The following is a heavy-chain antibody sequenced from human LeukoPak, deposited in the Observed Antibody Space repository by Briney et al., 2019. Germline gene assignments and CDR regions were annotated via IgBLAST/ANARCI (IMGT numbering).Heavy chain of an antibody. CDR2: ISRSGGTT. J-gene: IGHJ4*02. V-gene: IGHV3-23*01. CDR1: GSTFSAFA. Sequence: GGSLRLSCVGSGSTFSAFAMSWVRQAPGGGLEWVSGISRSGGTTYYADSVKGRFTISRDNSKNMVYLQMSDLRGEDTAVYYCTKDRGAYTNAIGSDFWGQGTLVTVSP. D-gene: IGHD5-18*01. CDR3: TKDRGAYTNAIGSDF.